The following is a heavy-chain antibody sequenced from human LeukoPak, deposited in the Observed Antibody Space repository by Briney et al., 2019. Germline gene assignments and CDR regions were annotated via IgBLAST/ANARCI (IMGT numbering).Heavy chain of an antibody. CDR2: LSAYKGNT. D-gene: IGHD1-1*01. CDR3: ARGHTGAIDI. J-gene: IGHJ3*02. CDR1: GYTFTSYG. Sequence: ASVTVSCTATGYTFTSYGISWVRQPPGQRLEWIGWLSAYKGNTNYARKLQGRVTMTTDRSTSTAYMELRSLRADDTAVYYCARGHTGAIDIWGQGTMVTVSS. V-gene: IGHV1-18*01.